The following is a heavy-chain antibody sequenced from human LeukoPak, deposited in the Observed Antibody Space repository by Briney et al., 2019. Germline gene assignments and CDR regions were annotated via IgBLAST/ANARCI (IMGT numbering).Heavy chain of an antibody. CDR2: INWNGGIT. Sequence: GGSLRLSCEASGFTLEHYGMSWVRQAPGKGVEWVAGINWNGGITGYADSVKGRFTISRDNAKNSLYLQMNSLRAEDTAVYYCARYYGGNSACDYWGQGTLVTVSS. CDR1: GFTLEHYG. V-gene: IGHV3-20*04. J-gene: IGHJ4*02. D-gene: IGHD4-23*01. CDR3: ARYYGGNSACDY.